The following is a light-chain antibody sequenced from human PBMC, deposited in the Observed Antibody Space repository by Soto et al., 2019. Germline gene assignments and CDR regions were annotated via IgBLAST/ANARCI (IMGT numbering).Light chain of an antibody. J-gene: IGKJ2*01. CDR2: ATS. CDR3: QHTYSAPYT. Sequence: AIQMTQSPSSFSASVGDRVTITCRASQGIDTYLAWYQQKPGKAPRLLMYATSVLESGVPSRFSGSGSGTDYPLTISALPSEDFATYYCQHTYSAPYTFGQGTKLEIK. V-gene: IGKV1-8*01. CDR1: QGIDTY.